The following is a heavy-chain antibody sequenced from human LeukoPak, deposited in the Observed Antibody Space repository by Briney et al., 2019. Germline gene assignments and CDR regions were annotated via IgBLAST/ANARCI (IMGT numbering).Heavy chain of an antibody. V-gene: IGHV4-34*01. D-gene: IGHD3-10*01. Sequence: KPSETLSLTCAVYGASFSGYYWSWIRQPPGKGLEWIGEINHSGYTNYSPSLKSRVTISVDTSKNQFSLKLSSVTAADTAVYYCARVLGEPPYYYYGMDVWGQGTTVTVSS. J-gene: IGHJ6*02. CDR2: INHSGYT. CDR1: GASFSGYY. CDR3: ARVLGEPPYYYYGMDV.